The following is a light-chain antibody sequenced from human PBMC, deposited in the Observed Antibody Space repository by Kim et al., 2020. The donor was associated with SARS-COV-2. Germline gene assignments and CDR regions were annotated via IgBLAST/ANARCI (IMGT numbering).Light chain of an antibody. J-gene: IGLJ3*02. Sequence: GGTVTLTCGSRTGNVTNSHYPYWVQKQPGQAPKTLIYDTSHKATWTPARFSGYLLGGKADLTLSGAQPDDEAEYYCFLYYNGPRVFGGGAKLTVL. V-gene: IGLV7-46*01. CDR1: TGNVTNSHY. CDR3: FLYYNGPRV. CDR2: DTS.